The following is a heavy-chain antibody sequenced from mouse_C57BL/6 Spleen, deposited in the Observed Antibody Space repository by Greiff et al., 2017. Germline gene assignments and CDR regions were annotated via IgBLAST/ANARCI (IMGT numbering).Heavy chain of an antibody. V-gene: IGHV1-26*01. D-gene: IGHD2-4*01. J-gene: IGHJ3*01. CDR1: GYTFTDYY. CDR2: INPNNGGT. CDR3: ARGLRRGGASWFAY. Sequence: EVQLQQSGPELVKPGASVKISCKASGYTFTDYYMNWVKQSHGKSLEWIGDINPNNGGTSYNQKFKGKATLTVDKSSSTAYMELRSLTSEDSAVYYCARGLRRGGASWFAYWGQGTLVTVSA.